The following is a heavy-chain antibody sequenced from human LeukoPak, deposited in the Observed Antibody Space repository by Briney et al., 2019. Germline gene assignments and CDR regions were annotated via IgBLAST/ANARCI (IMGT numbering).Heavy chain of an antibody. V-gene: IGHV1-69*05. CDR3: ARGYRAVGAFDI. CDR2: IIPIFGTA. D-gene: IGHD6-19*01. J-gene: IGHJ3*02. Sequence: ASVKVSCKASGGTFSSYAISWVRQAPGQGLEWMGGIIPIFGTANYAQKFQGRVTITTDESTSTAYMELSSLRSEDTAVYYCARGYRAVGAFDIWGQGTMVTVSS. CDR1: GGTFSSYA.